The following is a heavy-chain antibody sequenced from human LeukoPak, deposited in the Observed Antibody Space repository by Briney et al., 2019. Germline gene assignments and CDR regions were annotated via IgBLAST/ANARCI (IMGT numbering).Heavy chain of an antibody. CDR2: IIPIFGTA. Sequence: GASVKVSCKASGGTFSSYAISWVRQAPGQGLEWMGGIIPIFGTANYAQKFQGRVTITADESTSTAYMELSSLRSEDTAVYYCARDQGYSSGWPHFDYWGQGTLVTVSS. CDR3: ARDQGYSSGWPHFDY. J-gene: IGHJ4*02. D-gene: IGHD6-19*01. CDR1: GGTFSSYA. V-gene: IGHV1-69*13.